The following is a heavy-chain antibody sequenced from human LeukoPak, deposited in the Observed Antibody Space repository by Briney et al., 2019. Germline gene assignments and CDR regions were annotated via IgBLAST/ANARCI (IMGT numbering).Heavy chain of an antibody. J-gene: IGHJ6*04. CDR3: AELGITMIGGV. CDR2: ISNSGGST. D-gene: IGHD3-10*02. V-gene: IGHV3-23*01. Sequence: GGTLRLSCAASGFTFSSYGVSWVRQAPGKGLEWVSVISNSGGSTDYADSVKGRFTISRDNAKNSLYLQMNSLRAEDTAVYYCAELGITMIGGVWGKGTTVTISS. CDR1: GFTFSSYG.